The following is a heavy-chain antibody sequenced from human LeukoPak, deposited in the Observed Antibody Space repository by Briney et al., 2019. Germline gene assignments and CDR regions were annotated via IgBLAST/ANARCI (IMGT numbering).Heavy chain of an antibody. CDR3: AKYSHDSSGSYDY. CDR1: GFTFSSYA. J-gene: IGHJ4*02. V-gene: IGHV3-23*01. Sequence: GGSLRLSCAASGFTFSSYAMTWVRQAPGKGLEWVSAISCSGGSTYYADSVKGRFTISRDNSKNTLFLQMNSLRTEDTAVYYCAKYSHDSSGSYDYWGQGTLVTVSS. CDR2: ISCSGGST. D-gene: IGHD3-22*01.